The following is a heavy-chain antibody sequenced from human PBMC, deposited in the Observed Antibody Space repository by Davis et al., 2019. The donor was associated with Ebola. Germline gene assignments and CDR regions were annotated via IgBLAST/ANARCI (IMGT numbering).Heavy chain of an antibody. J-gene: IGHJ3*02. D-gene: IGHD3-22*01. CDR1: GFTFSSYA. CDR3: ARCPQTYYYDSSGYYYGADAFDI. V-gene: IGHV3-21*01. Sequence: GESLKISCAASGFTFSSYAMSWVRQAPGKGLEWVSSISSSSSYIYYADSVKGRFTISRDNAKNSLYLQMNSLRDEDTAVYYCARCPQTYYYDSSGYYYGADAFDIWGQGTMVTVSS. CDR2: ISSSSSYI.